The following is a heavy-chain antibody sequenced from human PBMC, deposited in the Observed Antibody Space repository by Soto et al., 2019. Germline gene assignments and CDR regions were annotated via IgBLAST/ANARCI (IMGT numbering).Heavy chain of an antibody. CDR2: TYYRSKWYN. CDR1: GDSVSSNSAA. Sequence: QVQLQQSGPGLVKPSQTLSLTCAISGDSVSSNSAAWNWIRQSPSRGLEWLGRTYYRSKWYNDYAVSVKSRITINPDTSKNQFSLQLNSVTPEDTAVYYCARGMAAAAHFPGEYNWFDPWGQGTLVTVSS. D-gene: IGHD6-13*01. J-gene: IGHJ5*02. CDR3: ARGMAAAAHFPGEYNWFDP. V-gene: IGHV6-1*01.